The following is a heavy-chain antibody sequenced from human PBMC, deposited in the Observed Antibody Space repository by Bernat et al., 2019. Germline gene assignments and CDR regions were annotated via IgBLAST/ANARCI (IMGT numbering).Heavy chain of an antibody. CDR1: AGTFSSYA. J-gene: IGHJ4*02. CDR3: ARERYYGSGYFDY. Sequence: QVQLVQSGAEVKKPGSSVKVPCKASAGTFSSYAISWVRQAPGQGLEWMGGIIPIFGTANYAQKFQGRGTITADKSTSTDYMGLSRLGSEDTAVYYCARERYYGSGYFDYWGQGTLVTVSS. D-gene: IGHD3-10*01. V-gene: IGHV1-69*06. CDR2: IIPIFGTA.